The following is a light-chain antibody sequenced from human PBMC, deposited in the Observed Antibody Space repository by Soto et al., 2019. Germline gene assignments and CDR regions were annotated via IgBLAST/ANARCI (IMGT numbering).Light chain of an antibody. V-gene: IGKV3-20*01. CDR3: QQYGSSPWT. J-gene: IGKJ1*01. Sequence: IVLTQSPCTLSLSPVERATLSCMSSQSVSSSYLAWYQQKPGQAPRLLIYGASSRATGIPDRFSGSGSGTDFTLTISRLEPEDFAVYYCQQYGSSPWTFGQGTKVDIK. CDR1: QSVSSSY. CDR2: GAS.